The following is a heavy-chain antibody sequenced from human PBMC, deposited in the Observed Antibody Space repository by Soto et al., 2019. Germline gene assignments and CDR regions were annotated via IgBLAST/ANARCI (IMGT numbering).Heavy chain of an antibody. D-gene: IGHD3-16*01. CDR2: ISYDGSSK. Sequence: QVQLVESGGGVVQPGRSLRLSCAASGFTFSSYGMHWVRQAPGKGLEWVAFISYDGSSKYNADFEKGRFTMSRDNSKNTVYVPMNSIRAEDTAAYYCASSLRGEGAFAYWGQGTLVTVSS. J-gene: IGHJ4*02. CDR1: GFTFSSYG. CDR3: ASSLRGEGAFAY. V-gene: IGHV3-30*03.